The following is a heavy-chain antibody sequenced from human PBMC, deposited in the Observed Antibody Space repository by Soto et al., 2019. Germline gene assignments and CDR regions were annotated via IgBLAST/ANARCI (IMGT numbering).Heavy chain of an antibody. J-gene: IGHJ4*02. CDR1: GGSISTDHYH. Sequence: SETLSLTCTVSGGSISTDHYHWTWIRQAPGKKLEWIGYIYYSGSTRYNPSLKSRITISVHTSKNQISLQLRSVTAADTAVYFCARSTMTLIGVPGYWGQGTLVTVSS. CDR3: ARSTMTLIGVPGY. CDR2: IYYSGST. D-gene: IGHD3-22*01. V-gene: IGHV4-61*01.